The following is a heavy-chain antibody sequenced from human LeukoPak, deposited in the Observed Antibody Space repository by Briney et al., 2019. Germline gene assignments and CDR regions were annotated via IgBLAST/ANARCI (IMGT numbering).Heavy chain of an antibody. V-gene: IGHV4-59*01. Sequence: SETLSLTCTVSGGSISTYYWSWIRQPPGKGLEWIGYIYYTGSTSYNPSLKSRVTMSLDVSKNQFSLELNSVTPADTAVYYCARGGNYWPQWWFDPWGRGTLVSVSS. J-gene: IGHJ5*02. CDR2: IYYTGST. D-gene: IGHD1-26*01. CDR1: GGSISTYY. CDR3: ARGGNYWPQWWFDP.